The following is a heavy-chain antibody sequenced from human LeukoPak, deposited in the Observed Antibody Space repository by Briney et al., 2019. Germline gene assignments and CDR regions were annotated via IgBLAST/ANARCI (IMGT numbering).Heavy chain of an antibody. V-gene: IGHV4-34*01. CDR3: ASFRNYYYDSSGSTTNWFDP. CDR2: INHSGST. D-gene: IGHD3-22*01. Sequence: SETLSLTCAVYGGSLSGYYWSWIRQPPGKGLEWIGEINHSGSTNYNPSLKSRVTISVDTSKNQFSLKLSSVTAADTAVYYCASFRNYYYDSSGSTTNWFDPWGQGTLVTVSS. J-gene: IGHJ5*02. CDR1: GGSLSGYY.